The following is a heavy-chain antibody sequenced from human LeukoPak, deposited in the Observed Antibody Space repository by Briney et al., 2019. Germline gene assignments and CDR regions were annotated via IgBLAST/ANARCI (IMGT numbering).Heavy chain of an antibody. CDR2: IQHDGSNQ. V-gene: IGHV3-30*02. CDR3: AKDRCSNGIGCYYYYMDV. J-gene: IGHJ6*03. Sequence: GGSLRLSCAVSGFNLSSYSMNWVRQAPGKGLEWVAYIQHDGSNQQYADSVKGRFSISRDSSKNILYWQMNSLRAEDTAVYYCAKDRCSNGIGCYYYYMDVWGKGTTVTISS. CDR1: GFNLSSYS. D-gene: IGHD2-8*01.